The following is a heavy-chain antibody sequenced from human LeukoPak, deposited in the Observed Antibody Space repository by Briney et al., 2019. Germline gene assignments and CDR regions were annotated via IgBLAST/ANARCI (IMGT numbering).Heavy chain of an antibody. D-gene: IGHD3-3*01. CDR3: ARTRYDFWIGYSDY. V-gene: IGHV4-39*07. CDR1: GGSISSSSYY. J-gene: IGHJ4*02. Sequence: KTSETLSLTCTVSGGSISSSSYYWGWIRQPPGKGLEWIGSIYYSGSTYYNPSLKSRVTISVDTSKNQFSLKLSSVTAADTAVYYCARTRYDFWIGYSDYWGQGTLVTVSS. CDR2: IYYSGST.